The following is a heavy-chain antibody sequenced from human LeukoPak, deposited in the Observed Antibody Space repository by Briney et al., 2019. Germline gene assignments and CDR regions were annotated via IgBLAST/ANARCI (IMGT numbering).Heavy chain of an antibody. V-gene: IGHV4-30-4*01. CDR1: GGSISSGDFH. CDR3: ARARLLWFGEFLH. D-gene: IGHD3-10*01. CDR2: IYYSGST. J-gene: IGHJ4*02. Sequence: ASETLSLTCIVSGGSISSGDFHWSWIRQPPGKGLEWIGYIYYSGSTFYNPSLKSRLTISLDTSKNQFSLNLTSVTAADTAVYYCARARLLWFGEFLHWGQGTPVTVSS.